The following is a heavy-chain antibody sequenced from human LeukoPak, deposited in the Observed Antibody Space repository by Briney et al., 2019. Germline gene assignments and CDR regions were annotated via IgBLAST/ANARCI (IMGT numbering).Heavy chain of an antibody. CDR2: INPNSGGT. CDR3: ARGSKYSSGWYLH. V-gene: IGHV1-2*02. CDR1: GYTFTGYY. J-gene: IGHJ4*02. Sequence: ASMKVSCKASGYTFTGYYMHWVRQAPGQGLEWMGWINPNSGGTNYAQKFQGRVTMTRDTSISTAYMELSRLRSDDTAVYYCARGSKYSSGWYLHWGQGTLVTVSS. D-gene: IGHD6-19*01.